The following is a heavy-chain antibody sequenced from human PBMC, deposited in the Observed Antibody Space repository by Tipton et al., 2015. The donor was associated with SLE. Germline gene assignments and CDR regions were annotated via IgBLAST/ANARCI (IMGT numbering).Heavy chain of an antibody. D-gene: IGHD6-13*01. Sequence: TLSLTCTVSGGSISSYYWSWIRQPPGKGLEWIGYIYYSGSTNYNPSLKSRVTISVDTPKNQFSLKLSSVTAADTAVYYCARGSRAAAGSFYDYWGQGTLVTVSS. CDR2: IYYSGST. J-gene: IGHJ4*02. V-gene: IGHV4-59*01. CDR3: ARGSRAAAGSFYDY. CDR1: GGSISSYY.